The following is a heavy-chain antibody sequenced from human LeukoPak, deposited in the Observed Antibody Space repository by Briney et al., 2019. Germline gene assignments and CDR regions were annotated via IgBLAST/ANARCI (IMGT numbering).Heavy chain of an antibody. CDR1: GFTFSSHA. CDR2: ITGSGGTT. J-gene: IGHJ4*02. D-gene: IGHD6-13*01. Sequence: GGSLRLSCAASGFTFSSHAMTWVRQAPGKGLEWVSTITGSGGTTVYADSVKGRFTISRDNSKNTLYLQMNSLRAEDTAVYYCAKDRTAVGGPFDCWGQGTLVTVSS. V-gene: IGHV3-23*01. CDR3: AKDRTAVGGPFDC.